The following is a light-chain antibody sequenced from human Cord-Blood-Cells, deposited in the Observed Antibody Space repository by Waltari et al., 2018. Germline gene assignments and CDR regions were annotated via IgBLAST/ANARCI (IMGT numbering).Light chain of an antibody. J-gene: IGKJ2*01. V-gene: IGKV1-39*01. CDR1: QSISSY. Sequence: DIQMTQSPSSLSASVGDRVTITCRASQSISSYLNWYQQKPGKAPKLLIYAASSLQSGVPSRFSGSGSGTEFTLTSSSLQPEDFAAYYCQQSDSTPYTFGEGTKLEIK. CDR3: QQSDSTPYT. CDR2: AAS.